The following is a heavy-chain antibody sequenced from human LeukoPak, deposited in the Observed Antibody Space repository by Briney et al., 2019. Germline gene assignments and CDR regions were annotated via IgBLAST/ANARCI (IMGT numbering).Heavy chain of an antibody. Sequence: GGSLTLSCVSTVFIFISHWLSWVVQAPWKGLEGVPTIKQDGSAEYYVDSVKGRFTISRDNAKNSLYLQMNSLRAENTAVYYCAREWYDYGGTSGDAYGYWGQGTLVTVSS. CDR3: AREWYDYGGTSGDAYGY. CDR1: VFIFISHW. J-gene: IGHJ4*02. D-gene: IGHD4-23*01. CDR2: IKQDGSAE. V-gene: IGHV3-7*01.